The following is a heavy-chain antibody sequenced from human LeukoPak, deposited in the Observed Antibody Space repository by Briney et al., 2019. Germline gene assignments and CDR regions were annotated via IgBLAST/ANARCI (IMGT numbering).Heavy chain of an antibody. J-gene: IGHJ4*02. Sequence: KPSETLSLTCAVYGGSFRGYYWSWIRQPPGKGLEWIGYIYYSGSTNYNPSLKSRGTISVDTSKNQFSLKLSSVTAADTAVYYCARDRVAAASLDYWGQGTLVTVSS. CDR3: ARDRVAAASLDY. D-gene: IGHD6-13*01. CDR2: IYYSGST. V-gene: IGHV4-59*01. CDR1: GGSFRGYY.